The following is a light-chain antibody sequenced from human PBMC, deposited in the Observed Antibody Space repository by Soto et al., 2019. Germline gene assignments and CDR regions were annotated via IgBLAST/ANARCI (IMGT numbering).Light chain of an antibody. V-gene: IGKV1-39*01. CDR1: QGIITY. Sequence: DIRMTQSPSSLSASVGDRVTITCRASQGIITYLVWYQQRQGGAHNLLIYHASSLLSGVQSRFSGSGSVTECTLTIISLQHEDFETYYCQKSYRTPYTFGQGTKLETK. CDR3: QKSYRTPYT. CDR2: HAS. J-gene: IGKJ2*01.